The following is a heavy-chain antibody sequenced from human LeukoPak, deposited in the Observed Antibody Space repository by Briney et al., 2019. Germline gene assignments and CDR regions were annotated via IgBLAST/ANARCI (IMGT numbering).Heavy chain of an antibody. V-gene: IGHV3-30*02. D-gene: IGHD2-2*01. CDR3: AKDRAAVAVVPAANSFHFNY. J-gene: IGHJ4*02. Sequence: PGGSLRLSCAASGFTFSTYGMHWVRQAPGKGLEWVAFIRNDGSNKYYADAMKVRFTISRDNSNNTLYLQMNSLRPDDTAVYYCAKDRAAVAVVPAANSFHFNYWGQGTLVTVSS. CDR1: GFTFSTYG. CDR2: IRNDGSNK.